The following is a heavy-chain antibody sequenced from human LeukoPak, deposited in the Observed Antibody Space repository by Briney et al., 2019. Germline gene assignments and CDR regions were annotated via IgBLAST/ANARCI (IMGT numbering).Heavy chain of an antibody. J-gene: IGHJ4*02. CDR1: GGSISSHY. CDR3: ARDGYCSSSTCYDY. Sequence: PSETLSLSCTVSGGSISSHYWSWIRQPAGKGLEWVGRIYSTGSTNYNPSLKSRVTTSVDTSKNQFSLKLSSVTAADTAVYYCARDGYCSSSTCYDYWGQGTLVTVYS. CDR2: IYSTGST. V-gene: IGHV4-4*07. D-gene: IGHD2-2*01.